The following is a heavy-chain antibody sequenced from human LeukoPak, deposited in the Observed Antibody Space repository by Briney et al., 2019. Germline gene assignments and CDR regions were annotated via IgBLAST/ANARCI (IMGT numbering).Heavy chain of an antibody. CDR2: ISNSGSSI. D-gene: IGHD1-26*01. J-gene: IGHJ6*03. CDR1: GFTFSSYG. Sequence: GGSLRLSCAGPGFTFSSYGLNWVRQAPGKGLEWVSYISNSGSSIYYADSVKGRFTISRDNAKNSLYLQMNSLRAEDTAVYYCVRDQAKIGGGYYMDVWGKGTTVTVSS. V-gene: IGHV3-48*03. CDR3: VRDQAKIGGGYYMDV.